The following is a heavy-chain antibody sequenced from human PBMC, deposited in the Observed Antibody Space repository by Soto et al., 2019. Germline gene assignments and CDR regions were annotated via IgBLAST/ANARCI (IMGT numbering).Heavy chain of an antibody. CDR2: IYYSGST. CDR1: GGSIGGGGDY. V-gene: IGHV4-31*03. J-gene: IGHJ4*02. Sequence: SETLSLTCTVSGGSIGGGGDYWSWIRQHPGKGLEWIGYIYYSGSTNYNPSLKSRVTISVDTSKNQFSLKLSSVTAADTAVYYCARVRITFGGVIVSFDYWGQGTLVTVSS. CDR3: ARVRITFGGVIVSFDY. D-gene: IGHD3-16*02.